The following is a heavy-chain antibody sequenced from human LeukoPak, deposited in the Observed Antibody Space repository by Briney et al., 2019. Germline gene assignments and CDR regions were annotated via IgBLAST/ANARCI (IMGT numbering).Heavy chain of an antibody. V-gene: IGHV3-30*04. D-gene: IGHD3-22*01. CDR2: ISQDGSSK. CDR1: GFSITSYG. Sequence: GRSLRLPCAASGFSITSYGMHWVRQAQGKGLEWVAVISQDGSSKKFADSVKGRFTISRDNSKNTLYLHMDSLRAEDTAVYYCARASAYYGSSGYFSFDPWGQGTLVTVAS. J-gene: IGHJ5*02. CDR3: ARASAYYGSSGYFSFDP.